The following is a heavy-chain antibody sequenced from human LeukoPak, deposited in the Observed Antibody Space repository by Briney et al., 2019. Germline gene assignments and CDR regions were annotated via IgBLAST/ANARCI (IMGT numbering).Heavy chain of an antibody. CDR3: ARGGFGELLDYFDY. CDR1: EDSFTRFW. V-gene: IGHV5-51*01. J-gene: IGHJ4*02. CDR2: IYPGDSDT. D-gene: IGHD3-10*01. Sequence: GESLKISCKDSEDSFTRFWIGWVRQMPGKGLEWMGIIYPGDSDTRYSPSFQGLVTISADKSISTAYLQWSSLKASDTAMYYCARGGFGELLDYFDYWGQGTLVTVSS.